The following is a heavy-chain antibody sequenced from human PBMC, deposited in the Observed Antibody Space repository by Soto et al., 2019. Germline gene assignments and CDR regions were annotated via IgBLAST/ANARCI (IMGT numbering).Heavy chain of an antibody. V-gene: IGHV1-69*04. D-gene: IGHD5-12*01. CDR3: ARATISGYGYYFDY. J-gene: IGHJ4*02. CDR2: IIPILGIA. CDR1: GYTFTSYD. Sequence: SVKVSCKASGYTFTSYDISWVRQAPGQGLEWMGRIIPILGIANYAQKFQGRVTITADKSTSTAYMELSSLRSEDTAVYYCARATISGYGYYFDYWGQGTLVPSPQ.